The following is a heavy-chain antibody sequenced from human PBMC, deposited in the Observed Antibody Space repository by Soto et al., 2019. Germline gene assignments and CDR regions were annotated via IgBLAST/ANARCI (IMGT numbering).Heavy chain of an antibody. CDR1: GFTFSGSA. CDR3: TRRDITGTSPEDYGMDV. J-gene: IGHJ6*02. CDR2: IRSKANSYAT. V-gene: IGHV3-73*01. D-gene: IGHD1-7*01. Sequence: GGSLRLSCAASGFTFSGSAMHWVRQASGKGLEWVGRIRSKANSYATAYAASVKGRFTISRDDSKNTAYLQMNSLKTEDTAVYYCTRRDITGTSPEDYGMDVWGQGTTVTVSS.